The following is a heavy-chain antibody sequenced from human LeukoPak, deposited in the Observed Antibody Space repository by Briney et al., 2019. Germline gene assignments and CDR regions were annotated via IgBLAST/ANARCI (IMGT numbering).Heavy chain of an antibody. CDR2: VSGSGGST. Sequence: GGSLRLSCAASEFTFSSFAMSWVRQAPGKGLEWVSRVSGSGGSTYYADSVKGRFSISRDNSKNTLYLQMNNLRAEDTAVYYCARDGSGYGSFDYWGRGTLVTVS. J-gene: IGHJ4*02. CDR3: ARDGSGYGSFDY. D-gene: IGHD3-22*01. CDR1: EFTFSSFA. V-gene: IGHV3-23*01.